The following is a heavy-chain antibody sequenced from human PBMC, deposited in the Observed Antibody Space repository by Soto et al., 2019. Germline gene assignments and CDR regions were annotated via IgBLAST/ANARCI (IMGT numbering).Heavy chain of an antibody. V-gene: IGHV1-18*01. Sequence: QVQLVQSGAEVKKPGASVKVSCKASGYTFISYDISWVRQAPGQGLEWMGWISAYSANTNYAQNLQGRVTMTTDTSPSTAYMELRSLRSDDTAVYYCARATTVTTAPNYFYYYYMDVWGKGTTVTVSS. J-gene: IGHJ6*03. CDR1: GYTFISYD. CDR2: ISAYSANT. CDR3: ARATTVTTAPNYFYYYYMDV. D-gene: IGHD4-4*01.